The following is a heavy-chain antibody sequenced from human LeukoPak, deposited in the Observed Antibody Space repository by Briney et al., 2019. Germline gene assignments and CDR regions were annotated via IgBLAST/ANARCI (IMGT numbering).Heavy chain of an antibody. CDR1: GYTFTSYG. D-gene: IGHD1-14*01. V-gene: IGHV1-8*01. J-gene: IGHJ6*03. CDR2: MNPNSGNT. CDR3: ARGRLGTGRRYYYYYMDV. Sequence: ASVKVSCKASGYTFTSYGINWVRQATGQGLEWMGWMNPNSGNTGYAQKFQGRVTMTRNTSISTAYMELSSLRSEDTAVYYCARGRLGTGRRYYYYYMDVWGKGTTVTVSS.